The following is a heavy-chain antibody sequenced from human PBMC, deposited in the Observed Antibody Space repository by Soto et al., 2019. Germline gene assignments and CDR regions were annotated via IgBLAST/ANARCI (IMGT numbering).Heavy chain of an antibody. CDR3: ARGERHYYDSSGYFGFDY. D-gene: IGHD3-22*01. J-gene: IGHJ4*02. V-gene: IGHV1-3*01. CDR2: INAGNGHT. Sequence: ASVKVSCKASGYTFTNYAIHWVRQAPGQRLEWMGWINAGNGHTKYSQKFQARVTITRDASASTAYMELSSLRSEDTAVYYCARGERHYYDSSGYFGFDYWGQGTLVNVSS. CDR1: GYTFTNYA.